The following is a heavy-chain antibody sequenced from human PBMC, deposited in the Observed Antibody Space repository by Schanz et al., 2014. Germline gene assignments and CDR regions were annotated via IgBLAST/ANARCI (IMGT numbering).Heavy chain of an antibody. V-gene: IGHV3-23*01. D-gene: IGHD5-12*01. CDR1: GFTFSTYA. CDR2: ISGGGGTT. J-gene: IGHJ4*02. Sequence: DVHLLESGGGLVQPGGSLRLSCAASGFTFSTYAMAWVRQAPGKGLEWVSAISGGGGTTYYADSVKGRFTISRDNSKNTLYLQMNSLRAEDTAVYYCARKVVATIGGYYDNWGQGTLVIVSS. CDR3: ARKVVATIGGYYDN.